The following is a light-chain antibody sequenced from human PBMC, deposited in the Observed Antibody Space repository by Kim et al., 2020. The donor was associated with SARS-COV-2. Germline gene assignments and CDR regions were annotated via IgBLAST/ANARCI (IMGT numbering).Light chain of an antibody. J-gene: IGKJ4*01. CDR2: GSS. V-gene: IGKV3-15*01. CDR3: QQYRNWPLT. CDR1: QSISND. Sequence: VSPRERATPLCRASQSISNDLAWYHQKPGQAPRLLIYGSSTRVTGIPARFSGSVSGTEFTLTISSLQSEDFAVYYCQQYRNWPLTFGGGTKVDIK.